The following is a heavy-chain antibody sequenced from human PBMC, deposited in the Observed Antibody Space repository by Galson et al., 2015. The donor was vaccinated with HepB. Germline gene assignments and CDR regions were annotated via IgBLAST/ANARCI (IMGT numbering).Heavy chain of an antibody. D-gene: IGHD3-10*02. CDR3: VRNRADITTPMFFDP. CDR1: GYTFTNYA. V-gene: IGHV1-3*01. Sequence: SVKVSCKASGYTFTNYAIHWVRQAPAQSLEWMGWINAGNGHIRYSQKFQGRLTFTTDTSATTAYMELSSLKSEDTAVYFCVRNRADITTPMFFDPWGQGTPVTVS. J-gene: IGHJ5*02. CDR2: INAGNGHI.